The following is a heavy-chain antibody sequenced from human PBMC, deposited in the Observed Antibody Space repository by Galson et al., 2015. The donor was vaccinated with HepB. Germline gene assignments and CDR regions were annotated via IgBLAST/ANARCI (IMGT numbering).Heavy chain of an antibody. V-gene: IGHV3-30*02. CDR1: GFTFSSSG. Sequence: SLRLSCAASGFTFSSSGLHWVRQAPGKGLEWVAFIRYDGSNKYYADSVKGRFTISRDNSKNTLYLQMNSLRAEDTAVYYCAKDYKLAAAGTPYGMDVWGQGTTVTVSS. D-gene: IGHD6-13*01. CDR3: AKDYKLAAAGTPYGMDV. CDR2: IRYDGSNK. J-gene: IGHJ6*02.